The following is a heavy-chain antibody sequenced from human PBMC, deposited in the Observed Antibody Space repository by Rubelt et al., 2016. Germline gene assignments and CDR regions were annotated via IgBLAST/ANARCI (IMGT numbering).Heavy chain of an antibody. CDR1: GFTFSSYS. CDR3: ARDPRFGELLWDDYYGMDV. V-gene: IGHV3-21*01. Sequence: EVQLVESGGGLVKPGGSLRLSCAASGFTFSSYSMNWVRQAPGKGLEWVSSISSSSSYIYYADSVKVQCAWSGDKSKKPLEWQMNSLGAEETAVYYCARDPRFGELLWDDYYGMDVWCQGTTVTVSS. CDR2: ISSSSSYI. J-gene: IGHJ6*02. D-gene: IGHD3-10*01.